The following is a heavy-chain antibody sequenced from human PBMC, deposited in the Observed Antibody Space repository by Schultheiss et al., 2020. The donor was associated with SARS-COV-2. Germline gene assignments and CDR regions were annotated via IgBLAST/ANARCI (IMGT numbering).Heavy chain of an antibody. CDR2: IVVGSGNT. V-gene: IGHV1-58*01. Sequence: SVKVSCKASGFTFTSSAVQWVRQARGQRLEWIGWIVVGSGNTNYAQKFQGRVTMTRDTSISTAYMELSRLRSDDTAVYYCARVSVYYDSSGYYDYWGQGTLVTVSS. CDR3: ARVSVYYDSSGYYDY. J-gene: IGHJ4*02. D-gene: IGHD3-22*01. CDR1: GFTFTSSA.